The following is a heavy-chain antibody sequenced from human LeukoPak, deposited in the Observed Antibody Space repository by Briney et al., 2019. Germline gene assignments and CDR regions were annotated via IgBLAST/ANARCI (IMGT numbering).Heavy chain of an antibody. CDR3: ARRGPNCGGDCYYDY. CDR1: GFTFDDYA. CDR2: ISWNSVAI. D-gene: IGHD2-21*02. Sequence: GGSLRLSCEASGFTFDDYAFHWVRRAPGKGLEWVSGISWNSVAIDYADSVKGRFTISRDNAKNSLYLQMNSLRLEDTAFYYCARRGPNCGGDCYYDYWGQGALVTVSS. V-gene: IGHV3-9*01. J-gene: IGHJ4*02.